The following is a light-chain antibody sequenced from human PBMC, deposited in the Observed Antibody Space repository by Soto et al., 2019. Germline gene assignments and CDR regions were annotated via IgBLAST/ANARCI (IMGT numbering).Light chain of an antibody. CDR1: SSDVGGYNY. CDR2: DVR. J-gene: IGLJ1*01. Sequence: QSALTQPASVSGFPGQSITISCTGTSSDVGGYNYVSWYQHHPGKAPKLMIYDVRNRPSGVSNRFSGSKSGNTASLTISGLQAEDEADYYCSSYTSSSTYVFGTGTKLTVL. V-gene: IGLV2-14*03. CDR3: SSYTSSSTYV.